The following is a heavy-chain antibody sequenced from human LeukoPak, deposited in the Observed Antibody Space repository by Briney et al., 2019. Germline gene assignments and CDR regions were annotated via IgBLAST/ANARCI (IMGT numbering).Heavy chain of an antibody. Sequence: PGRSLRLSCVGSGFRFDDYAMHWGRQAPGKGLEGVSGISWNSGDIGYADSVKGRFTISRDNAKNSVYLQLNSLKPEDMAFYYCAKGSGLVGALDSWGQGALVTVSS. J-gene: IGHJ4*02. CDR2: ISWNSGDI. CDR3: AKGSGLVGALDS. V-gene: IGHV3-9*03. CDR1: GFRFDDYA. D-gene: IGHD1-26*01.